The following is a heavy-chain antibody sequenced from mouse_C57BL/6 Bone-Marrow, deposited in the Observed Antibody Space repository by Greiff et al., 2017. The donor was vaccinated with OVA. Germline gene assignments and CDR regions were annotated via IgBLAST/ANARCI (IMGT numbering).Heavy chain of an antibody. CDR3: ARRTTGFYAMDY. J-gene: IGHJ4*01. CDR1: GYTFTTYP. CDR2: FHPYNDDT. V-gene: IGHV1-47*01. D-gene: IGHD1-1*01. Sequence: QVHVKQSGAELVKPGASVKMSCKASGYTFTTYPIEWMKQNHGKSLEWIGNFHPYNDDTKYNEKFKGKATLTVEKSSSTVYLELSRLTSDDSAVYYCARRTTGFYAMDYWGQGTSVTVSS.